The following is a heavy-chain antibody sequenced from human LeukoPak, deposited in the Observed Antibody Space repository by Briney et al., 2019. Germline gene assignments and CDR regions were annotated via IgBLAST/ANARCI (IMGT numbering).Heavy chain of an antibody. CDR1: GGSISSGGYY. D-gene: IGHD3-10*01. CDR3: ARDRVVGDDANWFDP. V-gene: IGHV4-31*03. J-gene: IGHJ5*02. Sequence: PSETLSLTCTVSGGSISSGGYYWSWIRQHPGKGLEWIGYIYYSGSTYYNPSLKSRVTISVDTSKNQFSLKLSSVTAADTAVYYCARDRVVGDDANWFDPWGQGTLVTVSS. CDR2: IYYSGST.